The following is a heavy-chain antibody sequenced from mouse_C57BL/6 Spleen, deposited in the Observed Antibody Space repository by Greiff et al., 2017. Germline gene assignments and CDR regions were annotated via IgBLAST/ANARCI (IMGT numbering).Heavy chain of an antibody. D-gene: IGHD1-1*01. Sequence: DVMLVESGEGLVKPGGSLKLSCAASGFTFSSYAMSWVRQTPEKRLEWVAYISSGGDYIYYADTVKGRFTISRDNARNTLYLQMSSLKSEDTAMYYCTRVYYYGSSYWYFDVWGTGTTVTVAS. CDR3: TRVYYYGSSYWYFDV. CDR2: ISSGGDYI. CDR1: GFTFSSYA. V-gene: IGHV5-9-1*02. J-gene: IGHJ1*03.